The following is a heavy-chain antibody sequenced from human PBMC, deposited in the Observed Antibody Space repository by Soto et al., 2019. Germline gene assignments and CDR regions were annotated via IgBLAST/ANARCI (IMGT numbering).Heavy chain of an antibody. CDR1: GVSLSGYH. CDR3: AKGAGPPWFDP. Sequence: ETLCLACSVSGVSLSGYHWSWIRQPAGKGLEWLGRIQTNGNTDYDPSLKSRVTISIDTSKNQFSLKVTSVTAADTAVYFCAKGAGPPWFDPWGQGTLVTVYS. V-gene: IGHV4-4*07. J-gene: IGHJ5*02. CDR2: IQTNGNT.